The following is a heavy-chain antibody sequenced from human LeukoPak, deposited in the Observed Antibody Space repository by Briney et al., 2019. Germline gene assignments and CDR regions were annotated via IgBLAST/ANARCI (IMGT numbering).Heavy chain of an antibody. CDR1: GFSFSNYW. Sequence: GGSLRLSCAASGFSFSNYWVHWVRQAPGKGLVWVSRINSDGSSTRYADSVKGRFTISRDNTKSTLYLQMNSLRAEDTTVYYCARVTNRAFDIWGQGTMVTVSS. CDR2: INSDGSST. J-gene: IGHJ3*02. D-gene: IGHD1/OR15-1a*01. V-gene: IGHV3-74*01. CDR3: ARVTNRAFDI.